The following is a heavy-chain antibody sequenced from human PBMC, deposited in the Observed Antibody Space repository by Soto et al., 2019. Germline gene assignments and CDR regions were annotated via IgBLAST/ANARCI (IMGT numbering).Heavy chain of an antibody. CDR1: GFTFSSYS. Sequence: VGSLRLSCAASGFTFSSYSMNWVRQAPGKGLEWVSSISSSSSYIYYADSVKGRFTISRDNAKNSLYLQMNSVRAEDTAVYYCARDSYNWNCFDYWGQGTLVTVSS. D-gene: IGHD1-20*01. CDR2: ISSSSSYI. J-gene: IGHJ4*02. V-gene: IGHV3-21*01. CDR3: ARDSYNWNCFDY.